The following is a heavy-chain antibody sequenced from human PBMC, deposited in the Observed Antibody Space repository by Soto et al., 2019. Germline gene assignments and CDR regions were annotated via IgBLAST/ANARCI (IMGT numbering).Heavy chain of an antibody. V-gene: IGHV3-7*05. J-gene: IGHJ4*02. Sequence: GGSLRLSCAASGFIFSSLWMSWVRQAPGKGLEWVANIKQDGTEKNYVDSVKGRFTISRDNAKNSLYLQMNGLRAEDTAVYYCASRYLEHCFSSGCSATYDYWGQGALVTVSS. D-gene: IGHD6-19*01. CDR2: IKQDGTEK. CDR3: ASRYLEHCFSSGCSATYDY. CDR1: GFIFSSLW.